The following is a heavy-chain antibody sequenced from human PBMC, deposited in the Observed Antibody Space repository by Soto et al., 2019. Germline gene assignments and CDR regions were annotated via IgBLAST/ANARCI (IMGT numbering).Heavy chain of an antibody. V-gene: IGHV1-3*01. Sequence: ASVKVSCKASGYTFTSYAMHWVRQAPGQRLEWMGWINAGNGNTKYSQKFQGRVTITRDTSASTAYMELSSLRSEDTAVYYCAREGGYSGYPWYFVYSCQRPLFSVSS. CDR3: AREGGYSGYPWYFVY. CDR1: GYTFTSYA. J-gene: IGHJ4*02. D-gene: IGHD5-12*01. CDR2: INAGNGNT.